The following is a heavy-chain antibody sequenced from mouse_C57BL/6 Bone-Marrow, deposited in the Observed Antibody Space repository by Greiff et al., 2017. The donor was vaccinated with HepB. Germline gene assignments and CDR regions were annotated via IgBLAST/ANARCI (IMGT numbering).Heavy chain of an antibody. D-gene: IGHD2-10*02. Sequence: VQLQQPGAELVRPGSSVKLSCKASGYTFTSYWMHWVKQRPIKGLEWIGNIDTSDSETHYNQKFKDKATLTVDKSSSTAYMQLSSLTSEDSAVYYCAGFGGRMRYFDYWGQGTTLTVSS. CDR3: AGFGGRMRYFDY. CDR2: IDTSDSET. J-gene: IGHJ2*01. CDR1: GYTFTSYW. V-gene: IGHV1-52*01.